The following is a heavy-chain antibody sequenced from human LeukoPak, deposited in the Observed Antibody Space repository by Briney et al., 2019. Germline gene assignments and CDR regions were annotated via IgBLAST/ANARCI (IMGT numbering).Heavy chain of an antibody. J-gene: IGHJ4*02. V-gene: IGHV3-74*01. CDR1: GFTFSSYG. CDR3: VRDGHNWNFDY. D-gene: IGHD1-20*01. Sequence: PGGSLRLSCAASGFTFSSYGMHWVRQAPGKGLVWVSRIIGDGGLTHYADSVKGRFTISRDNAKNMLYLQMHSLRVEDTAFYFCVRDGHNWNFDYWGQGSLVTVSS. CDR2: IIGDGGLT.